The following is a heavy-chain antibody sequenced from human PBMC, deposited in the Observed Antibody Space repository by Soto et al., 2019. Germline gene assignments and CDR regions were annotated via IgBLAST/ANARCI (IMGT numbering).Heavy chain of an antibody. CDR3: ARAGGYYDFWSGYNHYYYYMDV. J-gene: IGHJ6*03. V-gene: IGHV1-18*01. CDR1: GYTFTSYG. D-gene: IGHD3-3*01. CDR2: ISAYNGNT. Sequence: QVQLVQSGAEVKKPGASVKVSCKASGYTFTSYGISWVRQAPGQGLEWMGWISAYNGNTNYAQKLQGRVTMTTDTSTSKAYMELRSLRSDDTAVYSCARAGGYYDFWSGYNHYYYYMDVWGKGTTFTVSS.